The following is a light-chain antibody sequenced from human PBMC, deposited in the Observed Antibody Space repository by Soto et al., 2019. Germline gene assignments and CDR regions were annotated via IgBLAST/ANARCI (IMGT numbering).Light chain of an antibody. CDR3: LQYNSYPIT. Sequence: DIELTKKPSFLSASLRDRLLLHWRASQGIGSYLAWYQQKPGKAPRLLIYAASTLQSGVPSRFSGSGSDTEFTLTISSLQPEDFATYHCLQYNSYPITSAQRARLAI. CDR2: AAS. J-gene: IGKJ5*01. V-gene: IGKV1-9*01. CDR1: QGIGSY.